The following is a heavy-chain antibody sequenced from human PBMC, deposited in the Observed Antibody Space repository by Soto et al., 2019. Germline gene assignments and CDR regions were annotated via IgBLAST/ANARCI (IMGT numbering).Heavy chain of an antibody. J-gene: IGHJ4*02. Sequence: QVQLGQSGAEVKKPGASVKVSCKASGYTFTSYGISWVRQAPGQGLEWMGWISAYNGNIKYAQKPQGRVTMTTDTATSPAYMELRSLRSDDTAVYYCARDLAVGLVDYWGQGTLVTVSS. CDR3: ARDLAVGLVDY. V-gene: IGHV1-18*01. CDR1: GYTFTSYG. CDR2: ISAYNGNI. D-gene: IGHD6-19*01.